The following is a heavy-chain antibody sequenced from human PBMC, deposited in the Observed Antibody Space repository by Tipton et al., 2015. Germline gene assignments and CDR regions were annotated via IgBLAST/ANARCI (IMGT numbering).Heavy chain of an antibody. Sequence: SLRLSCAASGFSFYNYGMHWVRQAPGKGLEWVAVIWYDGSNKYYADSVKGRFTISRDNSKNTLYLQMNSLRAEDTAVYYCARLKTYYDISGYSYGMDVWGQGTTVTVSS. CDR3: ARLKTYYDISGYSYGMDV. CDR2: IWYDGSNK. V-gene: IGHV3-33*01. D-gene: IGHD3-9*01. J-gene: IGHJ6*02. CDR1: GFSFYNYG.